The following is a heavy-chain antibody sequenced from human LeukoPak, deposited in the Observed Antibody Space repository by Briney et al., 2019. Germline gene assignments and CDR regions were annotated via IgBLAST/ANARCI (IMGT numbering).Heavy chain of an antibody. V-gene: IGHV4-38-2*02. J-gene: IGHJ5*02. CDR3: ARDPNHNWNDGGPP. CDR2: IYHSGST. Sequence: SETLSLTCTVSGYSISSGYYWGWIRQPPGKGLEWIGSIYHSGSTYYNPSLKSRVTISVDTSKNQFSLKLSSVTAADTAVYYCARDPNHNWNDGGPPWGQGTLVTVSS. D-gene: IGHD1-20*01. CDR1: GYSISSGYY.